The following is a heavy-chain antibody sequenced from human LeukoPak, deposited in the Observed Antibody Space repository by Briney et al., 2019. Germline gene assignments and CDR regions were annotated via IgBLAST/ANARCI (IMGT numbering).Heavy chain of an antibody. Sequence: SETLSLTCTVSGGSISSHYWSWIRQPPGKGLEWIGNIHTSGGTNYSPSLKSRVTISADTSKNQFSLKLSSVTAADTAVYYCARVFFVNSSSWLTYYYYGMDVWGQGTTVTVSS. CDR2: IHTSGGT. D-gene: IGHD6-13*01. CDR3: ARVFFVNSSSWLTYYYYGMDV. J-gene: IGHJ6*02. V-gene: IGHV4-59*11. CDR1: GGSISSHY.